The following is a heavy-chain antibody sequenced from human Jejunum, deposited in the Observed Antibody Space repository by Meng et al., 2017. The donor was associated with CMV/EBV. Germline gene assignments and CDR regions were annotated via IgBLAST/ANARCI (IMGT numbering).Heavy chain of an antibody. J-gene: IGHJ4*02. V-gene: IGHV3-23*01. Sequence: VQLLESGGGLVRPGGSLRLSCTASGFTLSTYGMSWVRQAPGKGLEWVSAISYSGDGTYYADSVKGRFTISRDNSKNTLYLQMNSLRAEDTAIYYCAKDSPILTVWGQGTLVTVSS. D-gene: IGHD3-9*01. CDR3: AKDSPILTV. CDR2: ISYSGDGT. CDR1: GFTLSTYG.